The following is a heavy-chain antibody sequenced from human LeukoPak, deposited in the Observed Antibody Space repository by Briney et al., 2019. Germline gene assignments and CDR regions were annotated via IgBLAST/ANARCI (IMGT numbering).Heavy chain of an antibody. J-gene: IGHJ4*02. CDR1: GGSISSYY. D-gene: IGHD6-25*01. Sequence: PSETLSLTCTVSGGSISSYYWSWIRQPPGKGLEWIGYIYYSGSTYYNPSLKSRVTISVDTSKNQFSLKLSSVTAADTAVYYCARQRSEGDYWGQGTLVTVSS. CDR2: IYYSGST. V-gene: IGHV4-59*08. CDR3: ARQRSEGDY.